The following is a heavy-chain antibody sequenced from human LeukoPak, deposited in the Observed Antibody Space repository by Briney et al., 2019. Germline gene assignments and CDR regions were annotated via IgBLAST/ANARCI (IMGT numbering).Heavy chain of an antibody. J-gene: IGHJ4*02. CDR1: GYTFTNYG. D-gene: IGHD3-22*01. V-gene: IGHV1-18*01. CDR3: ARDNPYYYLY. Sequence: GASVEVSCKASGYTFTNYGISWLRQAPGQGLEWMGWISAYNGDTKYAQNLQGRVTMTTDTSTSTAYMELRNLRSDDTAVYYCARDNPYYYLYWGQGTLVTVSS. CDR2: ISAYNGDT.